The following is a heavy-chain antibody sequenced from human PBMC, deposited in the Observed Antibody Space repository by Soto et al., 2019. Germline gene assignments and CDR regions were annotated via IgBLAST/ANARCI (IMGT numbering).Heavy chain of an antibody. D-gene: IGHD4-17*01. CDR2: IKQDGSEK. CDR1: GFTFSSYW. V-gene: IGHV3-7*01. CDR3: ATGFYGGVSLDY. Sequence: LRLSCAASGFTFSSYWMSWVRQAPGKGLEWVANIKQDGSEKYYVDSVKGRFTISRDNAKNSLYLQMNSLRAEDTAVYYCATGFYGGVSLDYWGQGTLVTVSS. J-gene: IGHJ4*02.